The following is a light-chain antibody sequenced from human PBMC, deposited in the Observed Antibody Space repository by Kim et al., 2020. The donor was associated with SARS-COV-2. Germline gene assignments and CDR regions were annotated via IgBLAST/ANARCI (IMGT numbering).Light chain of an antibody. CDR3: NSRDTSGYRLL. CDR1: SLRNYY. V-gene: IGLV3-19*01. J-gene: IGLJ2*01. CDR2: GEN. Sequence: SSELTQDPAVSVALGQTVRITCQGDSLRNYYAAWYHQKPGQAPVLVIHGENDRPSGIPDRFSGSNSGDTASLTITGAQAEDEGDYYCNSRDTSGYRLLFG.